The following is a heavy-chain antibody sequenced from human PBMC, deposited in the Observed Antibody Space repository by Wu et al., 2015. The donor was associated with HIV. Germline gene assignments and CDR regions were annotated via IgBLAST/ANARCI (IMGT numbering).Heavy chain of an antibody. CDR2: ISAYNGNT. D-gene: IGHD5-18*01. V-gene: IGHV1-18*01. CDR3: ARLPAELTAMVTGGYYYYYYMDV. J-gene: IGHJ6*03. CDR1: GYTFTSYG. Sequence: QVQLVQSGAEVKKPGASVKVSCKASGYTFTSYGISWVRQAPGQGLEWMGWISAYNGNTNYAQKLQGRVTMTTDTSTSTAYMELRSLRSDDTAVYYCARLPAELTAMVTGGYYYYYYMDVWGKGTTVTVSS.